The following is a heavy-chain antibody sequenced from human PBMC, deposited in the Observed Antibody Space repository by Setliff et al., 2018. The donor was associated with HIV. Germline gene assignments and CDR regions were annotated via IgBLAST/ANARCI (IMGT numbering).Heavy chain of an antibody. Sequence: GGFLRLSCAASGFTFSSYDMHWVRQATGKGLEWVSAIGTAGDTYYPGSVKGRFTISRENAKNSLYLQMNSLRAGDTAVYYCARGSSSSYAFDIWGQGTMVTVSS. V-gene: IGHV3-13*01. CDR3: ARGSSSSYAFDI. D-gene: IGHD6-19*01. J-gene: IGHJ3*02. CDR1: GFTFSSYD. CDR2: IGTAGDT.